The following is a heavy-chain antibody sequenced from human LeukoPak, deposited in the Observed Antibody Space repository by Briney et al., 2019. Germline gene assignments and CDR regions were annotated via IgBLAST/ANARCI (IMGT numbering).Heavy chain of an antibody. CDR2: IKQDGSEK. D-gene: IGHD6-19*01. V-gene: IGHV3-7*03. J-gene: IGHJ4*02. CDR1: GFTFSSYW. CDR3: AKDGYSSGLDY. Sequence: GGSLRLSCAASGFTFSSYWISWVRQAPGKGLEWVANIKQDGSEKYYVDSVKGRFTISRDNAKNSLYLQMNSLRAEDTAVYYCAKDGYSSGLDYWGQGALVTVSS.